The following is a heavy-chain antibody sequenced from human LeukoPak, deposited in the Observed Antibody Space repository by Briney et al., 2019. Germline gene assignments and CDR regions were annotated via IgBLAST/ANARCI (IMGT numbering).Heavy chain of an antibody. D-gene: IGHD3-10*01. CDR1: GGSISSSSYY. CDR2: IYYSGST. V-gene: IGHV4-39*07. J-gene: IGHJ5*02. CDR3: ARGILVALGAYGSDWFDP. Sequence: PSETLSLTCTVSGGSISSSSYYWGWIRQPPGKGLEWIGSIYYSGSTYYNPSLKSRVTISVDTSKNQFSLKLSSVTAADTAVYYCARGILVALGAYGSDWFDPWGQGTLVTVSS.